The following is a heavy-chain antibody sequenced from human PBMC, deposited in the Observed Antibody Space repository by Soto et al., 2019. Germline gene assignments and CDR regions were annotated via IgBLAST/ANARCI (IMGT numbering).Heavy chain of an antibody. Sequence: GASVKVSCKASGGTFSSYAISWVRQAPGQGLEWMGGIIPIFGTANYAQKFQGRVTITADESTSTAYMELSSLRSEDTAVYYCARGPYSSSWDYYYYYGMDVWGQGTTVTVS. CDR3: ARGPYSSSWDYYYYYGMDV. V-gene: IGHV1-69*13. CDR1: GGTFSSYA. CDR2: IIPIFGTA. J-gene: IGHJ6*02. D-gene: IGHD6-13*01.